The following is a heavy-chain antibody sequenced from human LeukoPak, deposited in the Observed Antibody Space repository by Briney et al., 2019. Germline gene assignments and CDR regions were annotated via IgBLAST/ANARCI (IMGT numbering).Heavy chain of an antibody. V-gene: IGHV4-61*02. CDR3: ARSPYDILTTYYVNYYMDV. Sequence: SETLSLTCSLSGGSIKSDSYYWSWFRQSAGRGLEWIGRIYISGSTNYNPSLKSRLTISVDMSKNQFSLKLRSVTAADTAVYYCARSPYDILTTYYVNYYMDVWGKGTTVTVSS. CDR1: GGSIKSDSYY. D-gene: IGHD3-9*01. J-gene: IGHJ6*03. CDR2: IYISGST.